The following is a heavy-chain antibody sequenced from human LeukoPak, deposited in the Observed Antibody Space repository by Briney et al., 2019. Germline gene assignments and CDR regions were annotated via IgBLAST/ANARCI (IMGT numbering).Heavy chain of an antibody. Sequence: PGGSLRLSCAASGFTFSSYSMNWVRQAPGKGLEWVSYISSSSSTIYYADSVKGRFTISRDNAKNSLYLQMNSLRAEDTAVYYCARGRGSSAGGFPYYFDDWGQGTLVTVSS. D-gene: IGHD6-6*01. V-gene: IGHV3-48*01. J-gene: IGHJ4*02. CDR1: GFTFSSYS. CDR3: ARGRGSSAGGFPYYFDD. CDR2: ISSSSSTI.